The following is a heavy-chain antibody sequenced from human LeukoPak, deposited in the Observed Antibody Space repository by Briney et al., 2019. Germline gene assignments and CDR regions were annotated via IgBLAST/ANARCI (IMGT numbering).Heavy chain of an antibody. CDR2: VYHSGAE. D-gene: IGHD3-10*01. J-gene: IGHJ4*02. CDR1: DDAITSHFY. Sequence: SETLSLTCIVPDDAITSHFYWGWIRRSPGEGGKGLEWIASVYHSGAEYVNPSLKSRVTTSVDTSKSQFYLTLSSVTAADTAVYFCARASFASGSYYFDLWGPGTLITVSS. V-gene: IGHV4-38-2*02. CDR3: ARASFASGSYYFDL.